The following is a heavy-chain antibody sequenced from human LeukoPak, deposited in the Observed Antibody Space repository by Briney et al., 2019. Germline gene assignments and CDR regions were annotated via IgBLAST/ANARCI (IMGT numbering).Heavy chain of an antibody. V-gene: IGHV3-23*01. CDR1: GGSISSYY. CDR3: AKGSCLNGVCYMDY. CDR2: ISGSGGST. J-gene: IGHJ4*02. D-gene: IGHD2-8*01. Sequence: PSETLSLTRTVSGGSISSYYWSWVRQAPGKGLEWVSTISGSGGSTYYADSVKGRFTISRDNSKNTLYLQMNSLRAEDTAVYYCAKGSCLNGVCYMDYWGQGTLVTVSS.